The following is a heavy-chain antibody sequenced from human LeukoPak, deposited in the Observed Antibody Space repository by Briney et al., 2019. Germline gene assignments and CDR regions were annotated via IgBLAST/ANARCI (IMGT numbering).Heavy chain of an antibody. D-gene: IGHD3-22*01. Sequence: ASVKVSCKASGYTFTNYDINWVRQATGQGLEWMGWINPNSGNTGYAQKFQGRVTMTRNTSISTAYMELSSLRSEDTAVYYCARVISIPSYYYDSSGTATSDAFDIWGQGTMVTVSS. CDR3: ARVISIPSYYYDSSGTATSDAFDI. CDR2: INPNSGNT. J-gene: IGHJ3*02. CDR1: GYTFTNYD. V-gene: IGHV1-8*01.